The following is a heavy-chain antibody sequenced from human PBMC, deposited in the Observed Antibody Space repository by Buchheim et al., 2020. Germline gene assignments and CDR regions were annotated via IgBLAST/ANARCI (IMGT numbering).Heavy chain of an antibody. J-gene: IGHJ4*02. CDR2: INEDGSHT. Sequence: EVQVVESGGGLVQPGGSLRLSCAASGFTFGRYLMHWVRQAPGGALVWVSRINEDGSHTTYTDSVKGRFTFSRDNAKNTLYMQMNSLTAEDTAVYYCSKDMSGAEDSWGQGTL. CDR3: SKDMSGAEDS. CDR1: GFTFGRYL. D-gene: IGHD2-15*01. V-gene: IGHV3-74*03.